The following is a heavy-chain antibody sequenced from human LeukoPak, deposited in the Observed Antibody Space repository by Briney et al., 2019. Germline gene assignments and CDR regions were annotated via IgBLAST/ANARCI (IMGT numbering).Heavy chain of an antibody. V-gene: IGHV4-30-2*01. D-gene: IGHD3-10*01. CDR1: GGSICSGGYS. J-gene: IGHJ4*02. CDR2: IYHSGST. CDR3: ARGVGDSYFDY. Sequence: PSETLSLTCAVSGGSICSGGYSWSWIRQPPGTGLEWIGYIYHSGSTYYNPSLKSRVTISVDRSKNQFSLKLSSVTAADTAVYYCARGVGDSYFDYWGQGTLVTVSS.